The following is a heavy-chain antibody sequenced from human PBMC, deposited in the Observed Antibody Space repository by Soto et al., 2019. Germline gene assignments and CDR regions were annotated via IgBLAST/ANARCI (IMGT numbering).Heavy chain of an antibody. J-gene: IGHJ1*01. CDR2: ISGSGGST. CDR3: AKTRPACWTCAAEYFQH. V-gene: IGHV3-23*01. Sequence: GGSLRLSCAASGFTFSSYAMSWVRQAPGKGLEWVSAISGSGGSTYYADSVKGRFTISRDNSKNTLYLQMNSLRAEDTAVYYCAKTRPACWTCAAEYFQHWGQGTLVTVSS. D-gene: IGHD1-1*01. CDR1: GFTFSSYA.